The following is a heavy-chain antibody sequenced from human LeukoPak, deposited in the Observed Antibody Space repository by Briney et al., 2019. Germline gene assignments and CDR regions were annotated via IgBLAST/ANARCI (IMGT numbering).Heavy chain of an antibody. D-gene: IGHD3-3*01. J-gene: IGHJ4*02. CDR1: GGSISSSSYY. CDR2: IYYSGST. CDR3: AGTYYDFWSGYPSYYFDY. V-gene: IGHV4-39*01. Sequence: PSETLSLTCTVSGGSISSSSYYWGWIRQPPGKGLEWIGSIYYSGSTYYNPSLKSRVTISVDTSKNQFSLKLSSVTDADTAVHYCAGTYYDFWSGYPSYYFDYWGQGTLVTASS.